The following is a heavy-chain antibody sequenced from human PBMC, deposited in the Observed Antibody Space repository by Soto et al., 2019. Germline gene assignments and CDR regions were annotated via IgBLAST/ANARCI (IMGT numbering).Heavy chain of an antibody. CDR1: GFTFRSYW. CDR3: ARPRYDGSGTPFDH. CDR2: INGDGSTT. D-gene: IGHD3-22*01. J-gene: IGHJ4*02. Sequence: EVQLVESGGGLVQPGGSLRLSCAASGFTFRSYWMHWVRQAPGKGLVWVSRINGDGSTTSYADSVKGRFIVSRDNAKNMLYLQMNSLRAEDTAVYYCARPRYDGSGTPFDHWGQGTLVTVSS. V-gene: IGHV3-74*01.